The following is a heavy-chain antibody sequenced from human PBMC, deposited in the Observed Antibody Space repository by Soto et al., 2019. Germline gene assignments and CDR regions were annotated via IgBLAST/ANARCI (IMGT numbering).Heavy chain of an antibody. CDR2: IYHTGST. V-gene: IGHV4-4*02. Sequence: SETLSLTCGVSGDSIDSNDWWIWVRQPPGKGLEWIGQIYHTGSTSYKPSLKSRVTISVDTSKNQFSLKLSSVTAADTAVYYCASRGYSGYEVGFDYWGQGTLVTVSS. CDR3: ASRGYSGYEVGFDY. D-gene: IGHD5-12*01. J-gene: IGHJ4*02. CDR1: GDSIDSNDW.